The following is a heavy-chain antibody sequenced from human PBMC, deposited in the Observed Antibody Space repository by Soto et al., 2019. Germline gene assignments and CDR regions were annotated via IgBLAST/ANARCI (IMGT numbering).Heavy chain of an antibody. V-gene: IGHV1-8*01. J-gene: IGHJ4*02. Sequence: ASVKVSCKASGYTFTNYDINWVRQATGQGLEWIGWMNPYSVNTGYAQNFQGRVIMTRDNSINTAYMELSSLRSEDTAVYYCARYGGTYYVYWGQGILVTVSS. CDR1: GYTFTNYD. D-gene: IGHD1-26*01. CDR3: ARYGGTYYVY. CDR2: MNPYSVNT.